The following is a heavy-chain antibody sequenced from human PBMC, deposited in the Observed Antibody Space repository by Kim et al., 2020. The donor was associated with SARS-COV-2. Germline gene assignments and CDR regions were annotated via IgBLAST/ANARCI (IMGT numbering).Heavy chain of an antibody. D-gene: IGHD3-10*01. CDR3: ARSPTQPMVRGVPFDY. CDR1: GYSFTSYW. J-gene: IGHJ4*02. CDR2: IYPGDSDT. Sequence: GESLKISCKGSGYSFTSYWIGWVRQMPGKGLEWMGIIYPGDSDTRYSPSFQGQVTISADKSISTAYLQWSSLKASDTAMYYCARSPTQPMVRGVPFDYWGQGTLVTVSS. V-gene: IGHV5-51*01.